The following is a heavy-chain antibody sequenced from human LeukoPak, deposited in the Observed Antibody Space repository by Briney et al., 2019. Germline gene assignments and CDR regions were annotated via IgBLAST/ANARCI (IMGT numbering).Heavy chain of an antibody. Sequence: SETLSLTCAVYGGSFSAYYWSWIRQSPGKGLEWIGEINHSGSSNYSPSLKSRVTFSVDTSKGQVSLNLNSVTAADTAVYYCARGYCSSTSCYQKNWGQGTLVTVSS. J-gene: IGHJ4*02. V-gene: IGHV4-34*01. CDR2: INHSGSS. D-gene: IGHD2-2*01. CDR1: GGSFSAYY. CDR3: ARGYCSSTSCYQKN.